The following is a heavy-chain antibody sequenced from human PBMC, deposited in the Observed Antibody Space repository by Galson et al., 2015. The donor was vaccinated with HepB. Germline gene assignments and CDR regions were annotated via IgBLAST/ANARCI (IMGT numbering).Heavy chain of an antibody. CDR1: GYTFTAYY. J-gene: IGHJ6*02. CDR3: ARDHGANGMDV. V-gene: IGHV1-2*05. D-gene: IGHD4/OR15-4a*01. CDR2: INPNSGGT. Sequence: SVKVSCKASGYTFTAYYIHWVRQAPGQGLEWMGRINPNSGGTNYAQKFQGRVTMTRDTSISTAYMELSSLSSDDTVVYYCARDHGANGMDVWGQGTTVTVSS.